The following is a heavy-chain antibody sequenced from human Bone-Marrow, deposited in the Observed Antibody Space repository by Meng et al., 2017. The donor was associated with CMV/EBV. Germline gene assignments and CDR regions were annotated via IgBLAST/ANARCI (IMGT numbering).Heavy chain of an antibody. CDR1: GGTFSSYA. D-gene: IGHD6-19*01. CDR3: ARVSHSSSGWRGPFDY. J-gene: IGHJ4*02. CDR2: IIPIFGTA. Sequence: SVKVSCKASGGTFSSYAISWVRQAPGQGLEWMGGIIPIFGTANYAQKFQGRVTITTDESTSTAYMELSSLRSDDTAVYYCARVSHSSSGWRGPFDYWGPGTLVTFSS. V-gene: IGHV1-69*05.